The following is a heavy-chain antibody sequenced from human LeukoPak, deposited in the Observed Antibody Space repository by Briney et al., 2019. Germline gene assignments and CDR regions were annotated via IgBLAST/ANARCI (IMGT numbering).Heavy chain of an antibody. D-gene: IGHD2-8*02. J-gene: IGHJ4*02. CDR2: ISDSGGST. V-gene: IGHV3-23*01. CDR3: AKELDTGKTSGGVL. Sequence: GGSLRLSCAASGFTLSSYAMSWVRQAPGKGLEWGSAISDSGGSTNYADSVKGRFTISRDNSKNTLYLQMNSLRAEDTAVYYCAKELDTGKTSGGVLWGRGTRGNV. CDR1: GFTLSSYA.